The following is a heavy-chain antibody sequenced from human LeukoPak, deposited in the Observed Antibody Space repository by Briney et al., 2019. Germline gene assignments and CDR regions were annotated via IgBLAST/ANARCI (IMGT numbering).Heavy chain of an antibody. CDR3: ARDGGVEYSSSSRGLFDY. V-gene: IGHV3-21*01. J-gene: IGHJ4*02. CDR2: ISSSSSYI. CDR1: GFTFSSYS. Sequence: PGGSLRLSCAASGFTFSSYSMNWVRQAPGKGLEWVSSISSSSSYIYYADSVKGRFTISRDNAKNSLYLQMNSLRAEDTAVYYCARDGGVEYSSSSRGLFDYWGQGTLVTVSS. D-gene: IGHD6-6*01.